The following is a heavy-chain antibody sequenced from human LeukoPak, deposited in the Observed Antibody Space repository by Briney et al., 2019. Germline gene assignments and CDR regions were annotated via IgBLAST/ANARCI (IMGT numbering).Heavy chain of an antibody. CDR2: ICFSRTT. J-gene: IGHJ4*02. D-gene: IGHD1-1*01. CDR1: GGSISSSDSY. V-gene: IGHV4-39*07. CDR3: ASRNWNSSTLVDY. Sequence: SETLSLTCTVSGGSISSSDSYWAWVRQPPGKGLEWIGSICFSRTTYYNPSLKSRVTISVDTSKNQFSLKLSSVTAADTAVYYCASRNWNSSTLVDYWGQGTLVTVSS.